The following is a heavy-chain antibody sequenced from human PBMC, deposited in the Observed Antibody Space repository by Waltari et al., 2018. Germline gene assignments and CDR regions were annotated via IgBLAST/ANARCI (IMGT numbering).Heavy chain of an antibody. D-gene: IGHD2-15*01. V-gene: IGHV1-3*03. CDR2: INAGNGNT. CDR1: GYTFTSYA. Sequence: QVQLVQSGAEVKKPGASVKVSCQASGYTFTSYAMHWVRQAPGQRLEWMGWINAGNGNTKYSQEFQGRVTITRDTSASTAYMELSSLRSEDMAVYYCARGGNNYYYYMDVWGKGTTVTVSS. J-gene: IGHJ6*03. CDR3: ARGGNNYYYYMDV.